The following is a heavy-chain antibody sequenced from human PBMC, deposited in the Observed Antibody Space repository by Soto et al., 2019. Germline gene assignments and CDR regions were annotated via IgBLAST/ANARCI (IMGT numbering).Heavy chain of an antibody. CDR1: GFTFSSYA. D-gene: IGHD7-27*01. J-gene: IGHJ4*02. V-gene: IGHV3-30-3*01. Sequence: QVQLVESGGGVVQPGRSLRLSCAASGFTFSSYAMHWVRQAPGKGLEWVAVISFDGSNKYYADSVKGRFTISRDNSKNTLYLQMNSLRAEDTAVYYCARPNTPGYRGQGTLVTVSS. CDR2: ISFDGSNK. CDR3: ARPNTPGY.